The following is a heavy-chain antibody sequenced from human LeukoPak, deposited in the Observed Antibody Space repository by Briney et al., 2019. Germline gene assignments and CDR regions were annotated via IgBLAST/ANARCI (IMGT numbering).Heavy chain of an antibody. V-gene: IGHV3-23*01. Sequence: GGSLRLSCAASGFTFSSYAMSWVRQAPGKGLEWVSAISGSGGSTYYADSVKGRFTIYRDNSKNTLYLQMNSLGAEDTAVYYCPNCIAVAGCFDYWGQGTLVTVSS. CDR1: GFTFSSYA. D-gene: IGHD6-19*01. CDR3: PNCIAVAGCFDY. J-gene: IGHJ4*02. CDR2: ISGSGGST.